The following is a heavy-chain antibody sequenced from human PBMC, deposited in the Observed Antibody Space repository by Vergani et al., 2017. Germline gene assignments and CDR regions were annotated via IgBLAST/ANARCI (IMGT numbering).Heavy chain of an antibody. CDR2: IKQDGSER. Sequence: EVQLVESGGGLVQPGGSLRLSCAASGFTFSSYWMSWVRQAPGEGLEWVANIKQDGSERYYVDSVKGRFTISRDNAKNSLYLQMNSLRSEDTAVYYCAGEGIAAAADYWGQGTLVTVSS. J-gene: IGHJ4*02. CDR1: GFTFSSYW. D-gene: IGHD6-13*01. V-gene: IGHV3-7*01. CDR3: AGEGIAAAADY.